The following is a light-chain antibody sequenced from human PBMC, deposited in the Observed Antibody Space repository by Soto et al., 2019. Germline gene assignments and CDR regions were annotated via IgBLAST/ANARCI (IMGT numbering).Light chain of an antibody. CDR3: LQDYNYPLT. CDR1: QTISSW. Sequence: IQMTQSPSTLSGSVGDRVTSTCRASQTISSWVAWYQQKPGKAPKLLIYKASTLKSGVPSRFSGSGSGTDFTLTISSLQPEDFATYYCLQDYNYPLTFGQGTKVDI. V-gene: IGKV1-5*03. CDR2: KAS. J-gene: IGKJ4*01.